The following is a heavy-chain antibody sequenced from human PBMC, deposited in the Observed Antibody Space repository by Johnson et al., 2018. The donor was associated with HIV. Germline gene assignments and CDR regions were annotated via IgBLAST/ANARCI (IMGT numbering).Heavy chain of an antibody. CDR2: LYADGRT. D-gene: IGHD6-6*01. J-gene: IGHJ3*02. CDR1: GFIVSSKY. CDR3: ARELVRYAFDI. Sequence: VQLVESGGGVVQPGRSLRLSCAASGFIVSSKYMTWFRQAPGKGLEWVSVLYADGRTYYADSVKGRFTISRDNSKNTLYLQMNSLRAEDTAVYYCARELVRYAFDIWGQGTMVTVSS. V-gene: IGHV3-66*02.